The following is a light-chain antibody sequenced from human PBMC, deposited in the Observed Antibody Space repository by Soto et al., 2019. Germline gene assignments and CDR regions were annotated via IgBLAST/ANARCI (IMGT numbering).Light chain of an antibody. CDR2: EGS. CDR1: SSDVGSYNL. Sequence: QSVLTQPASVSGYPGQSITISCTGTSSDVGSYNLVSWYQQHPGKAPKLMIYEGSKRPSGVSNRFSGSKSGNTASLTISGLQAEDEADYYCCSYAGSSTSVVFGGWTKLTVL. J-gene: IGLJ2*01. V-gene: IGLV2-23*01. CDR3: CSYAGSSTSVV.